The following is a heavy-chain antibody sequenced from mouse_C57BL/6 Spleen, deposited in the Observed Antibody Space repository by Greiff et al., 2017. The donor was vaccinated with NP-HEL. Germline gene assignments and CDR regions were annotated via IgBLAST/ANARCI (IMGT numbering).Heavy chain of an antibody. CDR3: ARAYYDYGGGVFDY. CDR1: GYTFTSYW. V-gene: IGHV1-61*01. CDR2: IYPSDSET. D-gene: IGHD2-4*01. J-gene: IGHJ2*01. Sequence: QVQLQQPGAELVRPGSSVKLSCKASGYTFTSYWMDWVKQRPGQGLEWIGNIYPSDSETHYNQKFKDKATLTVDKSSSTAYMQLSSLTSEDSAVYYCARAYYDYGGGVFDYWGQGTTLTVSS.